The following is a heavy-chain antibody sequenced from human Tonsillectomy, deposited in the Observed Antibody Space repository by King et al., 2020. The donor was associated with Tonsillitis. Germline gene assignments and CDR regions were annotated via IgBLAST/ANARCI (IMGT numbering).Heavy chain of an antibody. D-gene: IGHD2-2*02. CDR3: ARSGYCSSTSCYTGLEY. CDR2: ISGSRSYI. Sequence: VQLVESGGGLVKPGGSLRLSCAAYGFTFSSYSMNWVRQAPGKGLEWVSSISGSRSYIYYADSVKGRFTISRDNAKNSLYLQMNSLRAEDTAVYYCARSGYCSSTSCYTGLEYWGQGTLVTVSS. CDR1: GFTFSSYS. J-gene: IGHJ4*02. V-gene: IGHV3-21*01.